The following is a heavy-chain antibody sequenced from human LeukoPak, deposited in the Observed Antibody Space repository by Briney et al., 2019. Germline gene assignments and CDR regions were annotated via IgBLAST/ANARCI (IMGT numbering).Heavy chain of an antibody. Sequence: PGGSLRLSCTASGFIFSNYAMSWVRQAPGKGLEWVSEVRASGGDTYYADSVKGRFTISRDNSKKMLYLQMSSLRAEDTAVYYCANLGANTRISGDYWGQGTLVTVSS. D-gene: IGHD1-14*01. J-gene: IGHJ4*02. CDR2: VRASGGDT. V-gene: IGHV3-23*01. CDR1: GFIFSNYA. CDR3: ANLGANTRISGDY.